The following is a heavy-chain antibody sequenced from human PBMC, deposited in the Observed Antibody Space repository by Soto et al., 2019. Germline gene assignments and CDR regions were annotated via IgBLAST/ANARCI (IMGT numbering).Heavy chain of an antibody. Sequence: QVQLVQSGAEVKKPGSSVKVSCKASGGTFSSYAISWVRQAPGQGLEWMGGIIPIFGTANYAQKFQGRVKSTADESTSTAYMELSSLRSEDTAVYYCARDTLYYYGSGSSMDVWGQGTTVTVSS. CDR2: IIPIFGTA. V-gene: IGHV1-69*01. CDR3: ARDTLYYYGSGSSMDV. J-gene: IGHJ6*02. CDR1: GGTFSSYA. D-gene: IGHD3-10*01.